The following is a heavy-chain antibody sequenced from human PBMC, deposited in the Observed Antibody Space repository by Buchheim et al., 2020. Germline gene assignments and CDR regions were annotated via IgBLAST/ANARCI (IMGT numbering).Heavy chain of an antibody. J-gene: IGHJ6*02. V-gene: IGHV3-30*18. CDR2: ISYDGSDK. Sequence: VQLVESGGDLVKPGGSLRLSCAGSGFTFNDASMSWVRQAPGKGLEWVALISYDGSDKYYADAVKGRFTISRDNSKNTLYLQMNSLRAEDTAVYYCAKMYGNNYADDGMDVWGQGT. CDR3: AKMYGNNYADDGMDV. CDR1: GFTFNDAS. D-gene: IGHD4-11*01.